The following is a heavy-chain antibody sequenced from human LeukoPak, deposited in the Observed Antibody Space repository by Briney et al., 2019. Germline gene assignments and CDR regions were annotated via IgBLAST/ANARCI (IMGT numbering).Heavy chain of an antibody. Sequence: GGSLRLSCAASGFTFSDYYMSWIRQAPGKGLEWVSYISSSGSTIYYADSVKGRLTISRDNAKNSLYLQMNSLRAEDTAVYYCARDGDMVSYYYYGMDVWGQGTTVTVSS. CDR3: ARDGDMVSYYYYGMDV. CDR2: ISSSGSTI. J-gene: IGHJ6*02. CDR1: GFTFSDYY. V-gene: IGHV3-11*01. D-gene: IGHD3-10*01.